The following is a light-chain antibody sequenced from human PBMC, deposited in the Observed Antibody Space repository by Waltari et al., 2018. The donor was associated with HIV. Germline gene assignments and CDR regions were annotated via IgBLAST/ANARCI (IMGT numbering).Light chain of an antibody. CDR1: QGISIW. V-gene: IGKV1-12*01. CDR2: GAS. CDR3: QQANSFLPLI. J-gene: IGKJ4*01. Sequence: DIRMTQSPSSVSASVGDTVTITCRASQGISIWLAWYQQKPGKAPNLLIYGASSLHSGVPSRFSGNGSGTDFTLAISGLQPEDFATYYCQQANSFLPLIFGGGTKVEIK.